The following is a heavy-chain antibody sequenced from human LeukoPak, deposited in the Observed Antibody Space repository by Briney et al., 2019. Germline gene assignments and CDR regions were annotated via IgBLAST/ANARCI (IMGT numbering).Heavy chain of an antibody. J-gene: IGHJ6*03. V-gene: IGHV3-21*01. CDR2: ISSSSSYI. D-gene: IGHD1-1*01. CDR1: GCTFSTYS. CDR3: ARDGNRDGDMDV. Sequence: PGGSLRLYCAASGCTFSTYSMNWVRQAPGKGLEWVSSISSSSSYIYYAGSVKGRFTVSRDSAKRSLYLQMNSLRAEDTAVYYCARDGNRDGDMDVWGKGTTVTVSS.